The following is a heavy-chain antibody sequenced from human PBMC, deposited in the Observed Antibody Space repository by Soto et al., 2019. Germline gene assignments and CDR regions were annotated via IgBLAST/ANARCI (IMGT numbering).Heavy chain of an antibody. V-gene: IGHV3-23*01. CDR3: AKRSSSSTFDY. CDR2: ISGSDDST. D-gene: IGHD6-6*01. Sequence: EVQLLESGGGLVQPGESLRLSCSASGFTFSSYARSWVRQAPGEGLEWVTVISGSDDSTYYADSVKGRFTISRDNSKNTLYLQMNSLRAEDTAVYYCAKRSSSSTFDYWGQGTLVTVSS. J-gene: IGHJ4*02. CDR1: GFTFSSYA.